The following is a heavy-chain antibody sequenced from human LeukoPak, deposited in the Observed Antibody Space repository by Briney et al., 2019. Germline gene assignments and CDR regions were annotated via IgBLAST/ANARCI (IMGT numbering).Heavy chain of an antibody. Sequence: PGGSLRLSCAASGFTFSSYAMRWVRQAPGKGLEWVSAISGSGGSTYYADSVKGRFTISRDNSKNTLYLQMNSLRAEDTAVYYCAKAVLPGWSKGIDYWGQGTLVTVSS. D-gene: IGHD2-15*01. J-gene: IGHJ4*02. V-gene: IGHV3-23*01. CDR1: GFTFSSYA. CDR3: AKAVLPGWSKGIDY. CDR2: ISGSGGST.